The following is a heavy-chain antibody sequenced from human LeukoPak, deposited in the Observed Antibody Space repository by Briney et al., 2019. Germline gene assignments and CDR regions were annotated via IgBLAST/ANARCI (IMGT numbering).Heavy chain of an antibody. V-gene: IGHV1-8*03. CDR1: GYTFTSYD. CDR3: ARGPVTTSLNYYYYYMDV. Sequence: ASVKVSCKASGYTFTSYDINWVRQATGQGLKWMGGMNPNSSNTGYAQKFQGRVTITRNTSISTAYMELSSLRSEDTAVYYCARGPVTTSLNYYYYYMDVWGKGTTVTVSS. J-gene: IGHJ6*03. CDR2: MNPNSSNT. D-gene: IGHD4-11*01.